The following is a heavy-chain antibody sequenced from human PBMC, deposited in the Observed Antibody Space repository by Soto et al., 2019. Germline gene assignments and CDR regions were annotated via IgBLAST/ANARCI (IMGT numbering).Heavy chain of an antibody. J-gene: IGHJ4*02. V-gene: IGHV1-18*01. Sequence: QVQLVQSGAEVKKPGASVKVSCKASGYTFTSYGISWVRQAPGQGLEWMGWISAYNGNIKYAQKGQGSVARTTQXSTSTAYMELRSLRSDDTAVYYCARAVAGPQNFDYWGQGTLVTVSS. CDR2: ISAYNGNI. CDR3: ARAVAGPQNFDY. CDR1: GYTFTSYG. D-gene: IGHD6-19*01.